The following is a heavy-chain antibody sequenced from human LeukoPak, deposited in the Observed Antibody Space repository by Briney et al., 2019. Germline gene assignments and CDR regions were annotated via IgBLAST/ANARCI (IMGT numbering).Heavy chain of an antibody. CDR2: LNAKSGDT. Sequence: ASVKVSCKASGYTFTGYYMHWVRQAPGQGLEWMGWLNAKSGDTKYAQKFQGRVTMTRDTSIGTDYMELTSLISDDTAIYYCARDPYDGNYFFDFWGQGTLVTVAS. J-gene: IGHJ4*02. CDR3: ARDPYDGNYFFDF. CDR1: GYTFTGYY. V-gene: IGHV1-2*02. D-gene: IGHD3-3*01.